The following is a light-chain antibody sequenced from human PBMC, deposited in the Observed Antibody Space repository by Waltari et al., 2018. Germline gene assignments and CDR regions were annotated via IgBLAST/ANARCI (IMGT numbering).Light chain of an antibody. CDR2: SAS. CDR1: QSVGSS. J-gene: IGKJ2*03. Sequence: VILTQSPATLSLSPGERATLSCRASQSVGSSVAWYHQKPGQAPRLLIRSASSRATGIPDRFSGSGSGTEFNLTISSLEPEDVGIYHCSQHSSGLSFGQGTEVEI. CDR3: SQHSSGLS. V-gene: IGKV3-11*01.